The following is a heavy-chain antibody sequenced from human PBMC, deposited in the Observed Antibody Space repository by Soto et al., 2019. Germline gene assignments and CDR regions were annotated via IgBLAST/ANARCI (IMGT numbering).Heavy chain of an antibody. J-gene: IGHJ4*02. V-gene: IGHV4-59*01. CDR3: ARVYEDPPVLRDFGCSRGSRYHTDF. CDR1: GGSISSYY. D-gene: IGHD2-15*01. CDR2: IYYSGST. Sequence: SETLSLTCTVSGGSISSYYWSWIRQPPGKGLEWIGYIYYSGSTNYNPSLRSRVTISVDTSKNQFSLKLSSVTAADTAVYYCARVYEDPPVLRDFGCSRGSRYHTDFWGQGTLVTVFS.